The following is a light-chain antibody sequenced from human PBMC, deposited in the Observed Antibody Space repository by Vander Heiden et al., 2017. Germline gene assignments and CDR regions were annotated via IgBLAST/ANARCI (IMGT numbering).Light chain of an antibody. Sequence: NQMTQSPSSLSASVGDRVTITCRASQSISTFLNWYQQKPGSAPKLLIYGASRLQRGVPSRFSGSGSGTDFTLTISSLQPEDFATYYCQQSYSTRFTFGLGTRVDVK. J-gene: IGKJ3*01. CDR3: QQSYSTRFT. CDR2: GAS. CDR1: QSISTF. V-gene: IGKV1-39*01.